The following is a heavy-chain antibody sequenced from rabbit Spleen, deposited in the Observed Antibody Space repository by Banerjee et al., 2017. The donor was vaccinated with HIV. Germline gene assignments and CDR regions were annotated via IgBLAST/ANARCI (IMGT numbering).Heavy chain of an antibody. D-gene: IGHD1-1*01. V-gene: IGHV1S40*01. Sequence: QSLEESGGDLVKPGASLTLTCTASGWSFSSSYYMCWVRQAPGKGLEWIACIYGGSSGNTYYANWAKGRFTISKTSSTTVTLQMTSLTVADTATYFCTRSNIGITRRCGLWGPGTLVTVS. CDR3: TRSNIGITRRCGL. CDR2: IYGGSSGNT. J-gene: IGHJ4*01. CDR1: GWSFSSSYY.